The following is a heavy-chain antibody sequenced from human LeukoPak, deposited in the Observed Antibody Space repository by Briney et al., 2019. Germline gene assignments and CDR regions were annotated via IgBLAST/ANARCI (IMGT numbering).Heavy chain of an antibody. J-gene: IGHJ4*02. CDR3: ARRGTSGWYFDY. Sequence: SETLSLTCTVSGGSISSFHWSWIRQPPGKGLEWSGYIYYSGSTNYNPSLKSRVTMSADTSKNQFSLNLSSVTAADTAVYYCARRGTSGWYFDYWGQGTLVTVSS. CDR1: GGSISSFH. V-gene: IGHV4-59*08. D-gene: IGHD6-19*01. CDR2: IYYSGST.